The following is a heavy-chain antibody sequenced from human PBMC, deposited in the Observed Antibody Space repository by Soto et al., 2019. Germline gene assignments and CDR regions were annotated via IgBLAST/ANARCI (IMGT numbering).Heavy chain of an antibody. Sequence: GGSLRLSCAASGFTFSSYGMHWVRQAPGKGLEWVAVIWYDGSNKYYADSVKGRFTISRDNSKNTLYLQMNSLRAEDTAVYYCARENDTAPGALESWGKGTMVTVAS. CDR2: IWYDGSNK. CDR3: ARENDTAPGALES. CDR1: GFTFSSYG. D-gene: IGHD5-18*01. V-gene: IGHV3-33*01. J-gene: IGHJ3*02.